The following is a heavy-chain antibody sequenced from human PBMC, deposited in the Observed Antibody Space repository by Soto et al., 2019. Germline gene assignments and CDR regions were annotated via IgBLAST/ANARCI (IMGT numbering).Heavy chain of an antibody. CDR3: ARDPPGIWNYVLGHYYYYGMDV. Sequence: GASVKVSCKASGYTFTSYAMHWVRQAPGQRLEWMGWINAGNGNTKYSQKFQGRVTITRDTSASTAYMELSSLRSEDTAVYYCARDPPGIWNYVLGHYYYYGMDVWGQGTTVTVSS. CDR1: GYTFTSYA. J-gene: IGHJ6*02. D-gene: IGHD1-7*01. V-gene: IGHV1-3*01. CDR2: INAGNGNT.